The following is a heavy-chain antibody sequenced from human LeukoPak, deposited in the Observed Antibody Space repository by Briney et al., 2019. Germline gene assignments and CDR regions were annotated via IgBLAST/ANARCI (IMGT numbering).Heavy chain of an antibody. V-gene: IGHV3-23*01. CDR1: GFTFSSYA. J-gene: IGHJ4*02. CDR2: ISGSGGST. D-gene: IGHD6-19*01. Sequence: GGSLRLSCEASGFTFSSYAMSWVRQAPGKGLEWVSAISGSGGSTYYADSVKGRFTISRDNSKNTLYLQMNSLRAEDTAVYYCAKDYRGQQWLVPTLFDYWGQGTLVTVSS. CDR3: AKDYRGQQWLVPTLFDY.